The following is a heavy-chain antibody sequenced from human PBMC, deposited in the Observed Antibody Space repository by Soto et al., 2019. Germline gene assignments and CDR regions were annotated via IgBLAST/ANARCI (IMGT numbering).Heavy chain of an antibody. CDR2: INPSGGST. CDR3: ARGLPARKYDPFLDY. V-gene: IGHV1-46*03. CDR1: GYTFTSYY. J-gene: IGHJ4*02. D-gene: IGHD3-16*01. Sequence: GASVKVSCKASGYTFTSYYMHWGRQAPGQGLEWMGIINPSGGSTSYAQKFQGRVTMTRDTSTSTVYMELSSLRSEDTAVYYCARGLPARKYDPFLDYWGQGTLVTVSS.